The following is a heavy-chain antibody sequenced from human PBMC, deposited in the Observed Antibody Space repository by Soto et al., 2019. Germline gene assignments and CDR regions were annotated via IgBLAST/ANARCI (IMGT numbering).Heavy chain of an antibody. Sequence: QVQLVQSVAEVKKPGASVKVSCKASGYTFTSYAMHWVRQAPGQRLEWMGWINAGNGNTKYSQKFQGRVTITRDTSAITAYMELSSLRSEDTAVYYCARGYGGPIGWFDPWGQGTLVTVSS. J-gene: IGHJ5*02. D-gene: IGHD3-16*01. CDR3: ARGYGGPIGWFDP. CDR2: INAGNGNT. V-gene: IGHV1-3*01. CDR1: GYTFTSYA.